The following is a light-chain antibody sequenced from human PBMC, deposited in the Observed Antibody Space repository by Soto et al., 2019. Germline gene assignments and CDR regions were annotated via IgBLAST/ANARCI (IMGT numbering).Light chain of an antibody. CDR2: LVS. CDR3: MQALQTWT. Sequence: DIVMTQSPLSLSVTPGEPASISCRSSQSLLHSNKYTYLDWYLQKPGQSPQPLIYLVSNRASGVRDRFSGSGAGTDFTLKISRVEAEDVGVYYCMQALQTWTFGQGTKVEIK. J-gene: IGKJ1*01. CDR1: QSLLHSNKYTY. V-gene: IGKV2-28*01.